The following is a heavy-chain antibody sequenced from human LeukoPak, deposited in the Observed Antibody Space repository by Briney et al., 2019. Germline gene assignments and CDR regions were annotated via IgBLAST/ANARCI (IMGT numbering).Heavy chain of an antibody. J-gene: IGHJ6*03. CDR1: GGSISSYY. V-gene: IGHV3-11*01. CDR2: ISSSGSTI. Sequence: LSLTCTVSGGSISSYYMSWIRQAPGKGLEWVSYISSSGSTIYYADSVKGRFTISRDNAKNSLYLQMNSLRAEDTAVYYCARQGYSSSWYAPYYYYYMDVWGKGTTVTISS. D-gene: IGHD6-13*01. CDR3: ARQGYSSSWYAPYYYYYMDV.